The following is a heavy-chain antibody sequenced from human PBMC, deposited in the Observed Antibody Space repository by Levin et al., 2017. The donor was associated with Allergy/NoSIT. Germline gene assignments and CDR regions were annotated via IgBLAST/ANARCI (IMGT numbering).Heavy chain of an antibody. CDR3: ALIITMIVVVNNP. CDR2: INPNSGGT. Sequence: ASVKVSCKASGYTFTGYYMHWVRQAPGQGLEWMGRINPNSGGTNYAQKFQGRVTMTRDTSISTAYMELSRLRSDDTAVYYCALIITMIVVVNNPWGQGTLVTVSS. J-gene: IGHJ5*02. D-gene: IGHD3-22*01. CDR1: GYTFTGYY. V-gene: IGHV1-2*06.